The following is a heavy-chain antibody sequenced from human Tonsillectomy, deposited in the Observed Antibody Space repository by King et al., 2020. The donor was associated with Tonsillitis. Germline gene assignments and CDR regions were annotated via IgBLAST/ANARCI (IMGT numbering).Heavy chain of an antibody. J-gene: IGHJ4*02. CDR3: AKERDLLNTFLEY. D-gene: IGHD3-10*01. V-gene: IGHV3-23*04. CDR1: GFTFSSYA. Sequence: EVQLVESGGGLVQPGGSLRLSCAASGFTFSSYAMIWVRQAPGKGLEWVSAVSSNGGSTYYADSVQGRFTISRDNSKNTVYLQMNSLRADDTAVYYCAKERDLLNTFLEYWGQGTLGTVSS. CDR2: VSSNGGST.